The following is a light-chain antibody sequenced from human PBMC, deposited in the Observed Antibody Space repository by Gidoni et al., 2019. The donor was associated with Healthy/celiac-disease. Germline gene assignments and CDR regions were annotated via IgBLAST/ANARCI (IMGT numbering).Light chain of an antibody. CDR3: QAWDSSTAYVV. V-gene: IGLV3-1*01. CDR1: KLGDKY. J-gene: IGLJ2*01. Sequence: SYELTQPPSVSVSPGQTASITCSGDKLGDKYACWYQQKPGQSPVLVIYQDSKRPSGIPGRFSGSNSGNTATLTISGTHAMDEADYYCQAWDSSTAYVVFGGGTKLTVL. CDR2: QDS.